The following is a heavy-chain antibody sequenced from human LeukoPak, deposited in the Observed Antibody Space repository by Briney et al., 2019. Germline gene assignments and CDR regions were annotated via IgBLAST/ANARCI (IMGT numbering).Heavy chain of an antibody. D-gene: IGHD3-10*01. V-gene: IGHV3-48*04. CDR3: ARSRGVIPNWFDP. CDR2: ISSSSSTI. Sequence: GGSLRLSCAASGFTFGSYSMNWVRQAPGKGLEWVSYISSSSSTIYYADSVKGRFTISRDNAKNSLYLQMNSLRAEDTAVYYCARSRGVIPNWFDPWGQGTLVTVSS. CDR1: GFTFGSYS. J-gene: IGHJ5*02.